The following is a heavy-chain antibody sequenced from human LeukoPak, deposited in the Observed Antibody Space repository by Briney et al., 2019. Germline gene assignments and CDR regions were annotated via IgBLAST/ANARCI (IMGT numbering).Heavy chain of an antibody. J-gene: IGHJ3*02. V-gene: IGHV3-23*01. CDR1: GFTFDSYA. Sequence: GGSLRLSCAASGFTFDSYAMSWVRQAPGKGLEWVSTISGYGADTFYAESVRGRFTISRDNSKNTLYLEVNSLRAEDTAVYYCARDRWGAAAGVAFDIWGQGTMVTVSS. CDR2: ISGYGADT. CDR3: ARDRWGAAAGVAFDI. D-gene: IGHD6-13*01.